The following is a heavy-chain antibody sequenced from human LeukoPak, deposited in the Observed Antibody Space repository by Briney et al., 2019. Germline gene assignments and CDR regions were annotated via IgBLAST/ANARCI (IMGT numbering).Heavy chain of an antibody. Sequence: GGSLRLSCAASGFTFSSYWMHWVRQAPGKGLEWVANIKQDGSEKYYVDSVKGRFTISRDNAKNSLYLQMNSLRVEDTAVYYCAREYVDIVPMGSFDYWGQGTLVTVSS. V-gene: IGHV3-7*01. CDR3: AREYVDIVPMGSFDY. CDR1: GFTFSSYW. J-gene: IGHJ4*02. CDR2: IKQDGSEK. D-gene: IGHD5-12*01.